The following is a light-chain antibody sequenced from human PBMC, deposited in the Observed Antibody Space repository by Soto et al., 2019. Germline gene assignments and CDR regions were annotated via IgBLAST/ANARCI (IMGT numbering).Light chain of an antibody. Sequence: EIVLTQSPGTLSLSPGERATLSCRASQSVSSSYLAWYQQKPGQAPRLLIYAASTRATGIPARFSGSASGTEFTLTISSLQSEDFAVYYCQQYNNWPPMTFGQGTKVDIK. CDR3: QQYNNWPPMT. CDR2: AAS. V-gene: IGKV3-15*01. CDR1: QSVSSSY. J-gene: IGKJ1*01.